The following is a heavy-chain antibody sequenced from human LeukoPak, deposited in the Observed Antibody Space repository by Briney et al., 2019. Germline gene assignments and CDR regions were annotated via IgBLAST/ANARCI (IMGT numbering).Heavy chain of an antibody. V-gene: IGHV4-30-4*01. CDR3: ARPYYYDSRIDP. D-gene: IGHD3-22*01. Sequence: PSQTLSLTCTVSGGSISSGDYYWSWLRQPPGKGLEWIAYMYCSGSTYYNPSLNSRVTMSADTSKNQLSLKLSSVTAADTAVYYCARPYYYDSRIDPWGQGILVTVSS. CDR1: GGSISSGDYY. J-gene: IGHJ5*02. CDR2: MYCSGST.